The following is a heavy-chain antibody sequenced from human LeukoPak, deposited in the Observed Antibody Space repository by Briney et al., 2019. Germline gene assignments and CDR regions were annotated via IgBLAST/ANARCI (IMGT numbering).Heavy chain of an antibody. J-gene: IGHJ5*02. Sequence: PSETLSLTCTVSGGSISSYYWSWIRQPPGKGLEWIGYIYYSGSTNYNPSLKSRVTISVDTSKNQSSLKLSSVIAADTAVYYCARVSLGWFDPWGQGTLVTVSS. CDR2: IYYSGST. D-gene: IGHD3-16*01. V-gene: IGHV4-59*01. CDR1: GGSISSYY. CDR3: ARVSLGWFDP.